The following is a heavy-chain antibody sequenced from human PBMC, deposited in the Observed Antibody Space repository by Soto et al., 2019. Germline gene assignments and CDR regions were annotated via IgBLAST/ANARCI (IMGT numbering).Heavy chain of an antibody. CDR2: IFYRGST. J-gene: IGHJ3*02. CDR3: ARDPFFYYDSSGWYAFDI. V-gene: IGHV4-59*01. D-gene: IGHD3-22*01. Sequence: SETLSLTCTVSGGSISDYYWSWIRQPPGKGLEWIGYIFYRGSTNYNPSLKSRVTISVDTSKNQFSLKLNSVSAADTAVYYCARDPFFYYDSSGWYAFDIWGQGTMVTVSS. CDR1: GGSISDYY.